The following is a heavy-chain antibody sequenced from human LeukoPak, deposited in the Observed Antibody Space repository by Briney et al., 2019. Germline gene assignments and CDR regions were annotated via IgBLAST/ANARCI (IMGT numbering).Heavy chain of an antibody. J-gene: IGHJ6*02. CDR2: IYYTGST. V-gene: IGHV4-39*07. CDR3: AREGDGYNSYGMDV. CDR1: GGSISDSSYY. D-gene: IGHD5-24*01. Sequence: PSETLSLTCTVSGGSISDSSYYWAWVRQPPGKGLEWIGSIYYTGSTYYNPSLKSRVTISVDTSKNQFSLKLSSVTAADTAVYYCAREGDGYNSYGMDVWGQGTTVTVSS.